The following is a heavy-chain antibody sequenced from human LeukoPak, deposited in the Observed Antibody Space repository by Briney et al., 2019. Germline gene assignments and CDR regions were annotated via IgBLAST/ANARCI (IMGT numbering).Heavy chain of an antibody. Sequence: ASVKVSCKASGYSFTSNYIHWVRQAPGQGLEWMGMIYPRDGSTSYAQRFQDRVTVTRDTSTSTAYMELSSLRSEDTAVYYCARDPGTVTGFDYWGQGTLVTVSS. V-gene: IGHV1-46*01. D-gene: IGHD4-17*01. J-gene: IGHJ4*02. CDR2: IYPRDGST. CDR3: ARDPGTVTGFDY. CDR1: GYSFTSNY.